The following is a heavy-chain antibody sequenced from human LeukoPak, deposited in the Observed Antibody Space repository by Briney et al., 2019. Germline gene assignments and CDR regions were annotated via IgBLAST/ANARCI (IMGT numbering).Heavy chain of an antibody. V-gene: IGHV3-23*01. Sequence: GGSLRLSCAASGFSFDNYAMSWVRQTPGKGLEWVSAIGGSGSDTSYTDSVKGRFTISRDNSKSTLYLQMNSLRAEDTAVYHCAKTLRDLEWLTGDLDVWGQGTAVTVSS. CDR2: IGGSGSDT. CDR1: GFSFDNYA. CDR3: AKTLRDLEWLTGDLDV. D-gene: IGHD3-3*01. J-gene: IGHJ6*02.